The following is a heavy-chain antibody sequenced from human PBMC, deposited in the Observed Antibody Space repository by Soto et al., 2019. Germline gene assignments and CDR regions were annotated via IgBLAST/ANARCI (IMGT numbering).Heavy chain of an antibody. J-gene: IGHJ3*02. CDR3: TTRDPTMIVVVITENDAFDI. D-gene: IGHD3-22*01. CDR2: IKSKTDGGTT. Sequence: GGSLRLSCAASGFTFSNAWMSWVRQAPGKGLEWVGRIKSKTDGGTTDYAAPVKGRFTISRDDSKNTLYLQMNSLKTEDTAVYYCTTRDPTMIVVVITENDAFDIWGQGTMVTVSS. CDR1: GFTFSNAW. V-gene: IGHV3-15*01.